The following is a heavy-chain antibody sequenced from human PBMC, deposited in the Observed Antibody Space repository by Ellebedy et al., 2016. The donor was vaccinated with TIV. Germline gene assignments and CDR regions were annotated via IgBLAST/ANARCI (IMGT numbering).Heavy chain of an antibody. J-gene: IGHJ4*02. V-gene: IGHV3-7*01. CDR3: TKDGSGTMNF. D-gene: IGHD1-1*01. CDR2: MNGDGNER. Sequence: PGASLRLSCALSGFTFSTSWMSWVRQAPGQGLEWVANMNGDGNERYYVDSVEGRFTISRDNTRNSLYLQMNSLRADDTAVYYCTKDGSGTMNFWGQGTLVTVSS. CDR1: GFTFSTSW.